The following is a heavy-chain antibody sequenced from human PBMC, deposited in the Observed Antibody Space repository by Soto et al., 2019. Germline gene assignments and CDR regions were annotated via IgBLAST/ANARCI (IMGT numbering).Heavy chain of an antibody. V-gene: IGHV3-15*07. D-gene: IGHD2-15*01. CDR2: IKSKTDGGTT. Sequence: EVQLVESGGGLVKPGGSLRLSCAASGFTFSNAWINWVRQAPGKGLEWVGRIKSKTDGGTTDYAEPVKGRFAIARDDSSNQGYLQMNSRKTEDSAVYYCTADSVSTLIIGRFDYCGQGTLVTVSS. CDR3: TADSVSTLIIGRFDY. CDR1: GFTFSNAW. J-gene: IGHJ4*01.